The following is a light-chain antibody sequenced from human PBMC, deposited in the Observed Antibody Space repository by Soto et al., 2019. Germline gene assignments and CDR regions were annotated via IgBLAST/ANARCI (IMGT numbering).Light chain of an antibody. Sequence: QSALTQPASVSGSPGQSITISCTGSSSDVGAYNFVAWYQQHPGKAPKLIIYEVSNRPSGLSNRFSGSKSGNTASLTISGLQAEDEADYYCSSYTTTSSLVFGGGTKRTVL. V-gene: IGLV2-14*01. CDR1: SSDVGAYNF. J-gene: IGLJ3*02. CDR3: SSYTTTSSLV. CDR2: EVS.